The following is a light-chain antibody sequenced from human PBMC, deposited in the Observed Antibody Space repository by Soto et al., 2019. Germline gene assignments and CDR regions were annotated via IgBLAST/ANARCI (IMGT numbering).Light chain of an antibody. V-gene: IGKV3-15*01. Sequence: EIVMTQSPATLSVSPGERATLSCRASQSVGSNLAWFQQKPGQAPRLLIYGASTRATGIPARFSGSGSGTELTLTISSLQSEDFVVYYCQQYNNWPRTFGPGTKVDIK. CDR2: GAS. CDR3: QQYNNWPRT. J-gene: IGKJ3*01. CDR1: QSVGSN.